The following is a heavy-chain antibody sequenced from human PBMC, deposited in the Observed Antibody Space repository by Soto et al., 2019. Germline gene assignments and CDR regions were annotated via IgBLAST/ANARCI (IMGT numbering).Heavy chain of an antibody. CDR3: ARTSGWYPNYFDY. D-gene: IGHD6-19*01. CDR1: GFPFSSFA. V-gene: IGHV3-23*01. Sequence: EVQVLESGGNLVQPGGSLRLSCAASGFPFSSFAMNWVRQAPEKGLEWVSGISGSPGDTYYADSVKGRFTISRDNSKNTVYLQMNSLRVEDTAVYFCARTSGWYPNYFDYWGQGTLVTVSS. J-gene: IGHJ4*02. CDR2: ISGSPGDT.